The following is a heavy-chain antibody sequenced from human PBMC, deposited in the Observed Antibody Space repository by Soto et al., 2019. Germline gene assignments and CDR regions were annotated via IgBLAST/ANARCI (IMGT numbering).Heavy chain of an antibody. CDR3: ARVYSGYESPYYFDY. J-gene: IGHJ4*02. D-gene: IGHD5-12*01. V-gene: IGHV4-34*01. Sequence: SETLSLTCAVYGGSFSGYYWSWIRQPPGKGLEWIGEINHSGSTNYNPSLKSRVTISVDTSKNQFSLKLSSVTAADTAVYYCARVYSGYESPYYFDYWGQGTLVTVS. CDR2: INHSGST. CDR1: GGSFSGYY.